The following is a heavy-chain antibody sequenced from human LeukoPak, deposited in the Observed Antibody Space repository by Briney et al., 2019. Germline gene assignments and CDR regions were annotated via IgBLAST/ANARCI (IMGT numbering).Heavy chain of an antibody. V-gene: IGHV1-69*04. CDR3: AETGPYSSSSYFDY. CDR2: IIPILGIA. Sequence: SVKVSCKASGGTFSSYAISWVRQAPGQGLEWMGRIIPILGIANYAQKFQGRVTITADKSTSTAYMELSSLGSEDTAVYYCAETGPYSSSSYFDYWGQGTLVTVSS. J-gene: IGHJ4*02. D-gene: IGHD6-6*01. CDR1: GGTFSSYA.